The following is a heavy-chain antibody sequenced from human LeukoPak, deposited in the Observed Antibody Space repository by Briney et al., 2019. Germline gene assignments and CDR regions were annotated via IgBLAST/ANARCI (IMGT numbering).Heavy chain of an antibody. D-gene: IGHD3-22*01. CDR3: AVYYDLSGGAY. Sequence: NPSETLSLTCTVSGYSISSGFHGAWIRQPPGRGLEWIGSITHSGSTHYNPSLKSRLIIALDTSKTQFSLKLTSVTATDTAVYYCAVYYDLSGGAYWGQGTLVTVSS. CDR1: GYSISSGFH. J-gene: IGHJ4*02. V-gene: IGHV4-38-2*02. CDR2: ITHSGST.